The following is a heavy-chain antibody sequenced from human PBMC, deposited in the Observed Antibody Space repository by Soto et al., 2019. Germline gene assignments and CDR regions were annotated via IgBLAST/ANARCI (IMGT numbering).Heavy chain of an antibody. Sequence: GGSLRLSCAASGFAFSNAWINWVRQAPGKGLEWVGRIKSKGHGGTTDFAAPVKGRFAISRDDSKNVVYLEMNSLKTEDTAIFYCTTDSYITSIIVRFDYWGHGTLVTVSS. CDR2: IKSKGHGGTT. CDR1: GFAFSNAW. V-gene: IGHV3-15*07. CDR3: TTDSYITSIIVRFDY. D-gene: IGHD3-22*01. J-gene: IGHJ4*01.